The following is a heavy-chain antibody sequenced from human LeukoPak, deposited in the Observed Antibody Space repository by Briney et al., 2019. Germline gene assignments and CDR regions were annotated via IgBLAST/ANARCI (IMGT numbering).Heavy chain of an antibody. V-gene: IGHV4-4*07. CDR3: ARDRRPRAVAGAYISYGMDV. Sequence: PSETLSLTCSVSGGSTNNYFWSWIRQSAGKGLEWIGRVNPYGTSNYNPSLKSRDTMSVDTSKNLVSLRLTSLTAADTAVYYCARDRRPRAVAGAYISYGMDVWGQGTTVTVSS. CDR2: VNPYGTS. J-gene: IGHJ6*02. D-gene: IGHD6-19*01. CDR1: GGSTNNYF.